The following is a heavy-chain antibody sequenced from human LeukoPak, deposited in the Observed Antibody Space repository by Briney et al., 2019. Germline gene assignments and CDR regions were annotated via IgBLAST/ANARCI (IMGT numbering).Heavy chain of an antibody. CDR2: VSGGGGST. CDR3: AKSGTACSGGSCYSHYFDF. CDR1: ALTFSNYA. V-gene: IGHV3-23*01. Sequence: GGSLRLSCAAAALTFSNYAMSWVRQAQGKGLQWVSAVSGGGGSTSYADSVKGRFTISRDNSKNTVYLQLNSLRAEDTAVYYCAKSGTACSGGSCYSHYFDFWGQGTLVTVSS. J-gene: IGHJ4*02. D-gene: IGHD2-15*01.